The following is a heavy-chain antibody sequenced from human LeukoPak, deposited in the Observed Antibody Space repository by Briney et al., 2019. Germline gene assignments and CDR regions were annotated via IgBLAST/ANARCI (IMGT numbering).Heavy chain of an antibody. Sequence: GGSLRLSCAASGFTFSNYAMTWVRQAPGKGLEWVSSISNTGERTYYADSVKGRFTISRDNSKNTLYLQMNSLRAEDTAVYYCAKDRNVLLWFGEGYDYWGQGTLVTVSS. D-gene: IGHD3-10*01. CDR2: ISNTGERT. CDR3: AKDRNVLLWFGEGYDY. V-gene: IGHV3-23*01. J-gene: IGHJ4*02. CDR1: GFTFSNYA.